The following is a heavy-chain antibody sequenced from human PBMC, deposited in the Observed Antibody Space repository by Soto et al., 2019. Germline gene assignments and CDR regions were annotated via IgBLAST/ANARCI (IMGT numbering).Heavy chain of an antibody. CDR3: AGDPDSHYNDSHASSYP. D-gene: IGHD3-22*01. CDR1: GGTFSTYT. J-gene: IGHJ5*02. Sequence: QVQLVQSGAEVKKPGSSVKVSCKASGGTFSTYTITWVRQAPGQGLEWMGRIIPIIGIINYAQKFQGRVTINADKFTGTDYMELTRLRSDDTAVYYCAGDPDSHYNDSHASSYPWGQGTLVTVSS. CDR2: IIPIIGII. V-gene: IGHV1-69*08.